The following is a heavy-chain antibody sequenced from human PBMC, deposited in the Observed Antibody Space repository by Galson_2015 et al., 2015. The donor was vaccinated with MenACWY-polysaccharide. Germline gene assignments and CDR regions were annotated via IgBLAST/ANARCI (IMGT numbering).Heavy chain of an antibody. V-gene: IGHV3-23*01. CDR1: GFIFNTYG. D-gene: IGHD2-15*01. CDR2: ISGSACGGTT. J-gene: IGHJ4*02. Sequence: SLRLSCAASGFIFNTYGMAWARQAPGKGLEWVSAISGSACGGTTYYAASVKGRFTISKDNSKNTLYLQMNSLRVEDTAVYYCAREDFCSGGTCYFYDYWGQGTLVTVSS. CDR3: AREDFCSGGTCYFYDY.